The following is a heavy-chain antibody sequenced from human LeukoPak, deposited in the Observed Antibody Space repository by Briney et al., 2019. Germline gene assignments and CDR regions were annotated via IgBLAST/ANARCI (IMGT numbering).Heavy chain of an antibody. V-gene: IGHV4-59*08. D-gene: IGHD3-22*01. CDR3: ARHYYDSSGYYLADYYYYGMDV. CDR1: GGSISSYY. J-gene: IGHJ6*02. Sequence: PSETLSLTCTVSGGSISSYYWSWIRQPPGKGLEWIAYISDIGSTYYNPSLKSRVTISVDTSKNQFSLKLSSVTAADTAVYYCARHYYDSSGYYLADYYYYGMDVWGQGTTVTVSS. CDR2: ISDIGST.